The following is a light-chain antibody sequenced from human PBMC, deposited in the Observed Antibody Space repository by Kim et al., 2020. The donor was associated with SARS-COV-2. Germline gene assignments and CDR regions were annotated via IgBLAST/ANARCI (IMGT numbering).Light chain of an antibody. Sequence: QPVLTQSSSASASLGSSVKLTCTLRSGHSSYIIAWHHQQPGKAPRYLMKLEGSGSHNKGSGVPDRFSGSSSGADRYLTISNLQSEDEADYYCETWDSNTRVFGGGTKLTVL. J-gene: IGLJ3*02. CDR3: ETWDSNTRV. CDR2: LEGSGSH. CDR1: SGHSSYI. V-gene: IGLV4-60*03.